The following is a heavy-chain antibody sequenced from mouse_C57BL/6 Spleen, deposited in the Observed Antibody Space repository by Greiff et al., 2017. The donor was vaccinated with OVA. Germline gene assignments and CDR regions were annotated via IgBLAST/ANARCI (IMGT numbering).Heavy chain of an antibody. CDR1: GFTFSSYA. J-gene: IGHJ4*01. CDR2: ISDGGSYT. Sequence: EVMLVESGGGLVKPGGSLKLSCAASGFTFSSYAMSWVRQTPEKRLEWVATISDGGSYTYYPDNVKGRFTISRDNAKNHLYLQMSHLKSEDTAMYYCAREWAMDYWGQGTSVTVSS. CDR3: AREWAMDY. V-gene: IGHV5-4*01.